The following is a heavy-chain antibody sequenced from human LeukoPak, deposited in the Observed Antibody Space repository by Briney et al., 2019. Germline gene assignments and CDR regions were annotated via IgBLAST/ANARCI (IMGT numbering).Heavy chain of an antibody. Sequence: GASVKVSCKASGYTFAGYYMHWVRQAPGQGLEWMGWINPNSGDTNNAQKFQGRVTMTSDTSISTAYMELTRLRSDDTAVYYCARAVAAIVNWFDPWGQGTLFTVSS. J-gene: IGHJ5*02. CDR1: GYTFAGYY. CDR2: INPNSGDT. V-gene: IGHV1-2*02. CDR3: ARAVAAIVNWFDP. D-gene: IGHD6-13*01.